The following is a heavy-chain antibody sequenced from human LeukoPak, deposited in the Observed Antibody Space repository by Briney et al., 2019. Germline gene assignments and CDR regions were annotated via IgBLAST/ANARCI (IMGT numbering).Heavy chain of an antibody. CDR1: GGTFSSYA. Sequence: SVKISCKASGGTFSSYAISWVRQAPGQGLEWMGGIIPIFGTASYAQKFQGRITITTDESTSTAYMELSSLRSEDTAVYYCVRDSAPYGDYVQYFQHWGQGTLVTVSS. CDR2: IIPIFGTA. J-gene: IGHJ1*01. V-gene: IGHV1-69*05. D-gene: IGHD4-17*01. CDR3: VRDSAPYGDYVQYFQH.